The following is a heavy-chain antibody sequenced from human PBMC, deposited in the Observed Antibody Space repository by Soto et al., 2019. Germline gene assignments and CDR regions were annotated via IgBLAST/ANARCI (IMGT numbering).Heavy chain of an antibody. CDR2: IKSKTDGGTT. D-gene: IGHD5-12*01. V-gene: IGHV3-15*01. Sequence: GGSLRLSCAASGFTFSNAWMSWVRQAPGKGLEWVGRIKSKTDGGTTDYAAPVKGRFTISRDDSKNTLYLQMNSLKTEDTAVYYCTRSTKWLRLSDYWGQGTLVTVPQ. CDR1: GFTFSNAW. J-gene: IGHJ4*02. CDR3: TRSTKWLRLSDY.